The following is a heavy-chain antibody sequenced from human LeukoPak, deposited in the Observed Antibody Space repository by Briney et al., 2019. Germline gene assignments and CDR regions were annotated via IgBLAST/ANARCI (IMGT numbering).Heavy chain of an antibody. J-gene: IGHJ4*02. D-gene: IGHD5-18*01. Sequence: PGGSLRLSCAASGFTFSSYAMSWVRQAPGKGLEWVAFIRYDGGNEYYADSVKGRFTISRDNSKYTLFLQMNSLRAEDTAVYHCAKTKGYTFDYWGQGTLVTVSA. CDR1: GFTFSSYA. CDR3: AKTKGYTFDY. V-gene: IGHV3-30*02. CDR2: IRYDGGNE.